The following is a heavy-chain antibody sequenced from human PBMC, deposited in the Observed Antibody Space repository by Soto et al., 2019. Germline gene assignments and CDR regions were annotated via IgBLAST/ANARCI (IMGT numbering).Heavy chain of an antibody. D-gene: IGHD6-13*01. CDR2: IYYSGST. V-gene: IGHV4-31*03. J-gene: IGHJ6*02. CDR3: ARIIGIAAAGTPAPYYYYGMDV. Sequence: SETLSLTCTVSGGSISSGGYYWSWIRQHPGKGLEWIGYIYYSGSTYYNPSPKSRVTISVDTSKNQFSLKLSSVTAADTAVYYCARIIGIAAAGTPAPYYYYGMDVWGQGTTVTVSS. CDR1: GGSISSGGYY.